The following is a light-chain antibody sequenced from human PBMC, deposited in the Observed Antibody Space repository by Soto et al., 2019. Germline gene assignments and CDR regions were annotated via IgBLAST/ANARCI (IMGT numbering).Light chain of an antibody. J-gene: IGKJ1*01. V-gene: IGKV4-1*01. CDR3: HQYDSNPQT. CDR1: QSILYTSSKRNY. Sequence: DIVMTQSQDSLAVSLGERATLNCKSSQSILYTSSKRNYLAWYQYKPGQPPKLLVYWASTRESGVPARFSGSGSDTDFTLTISSLQAEDVAVYYCHQYDSNPQTFGQGTRVEIK. CDR2: WAS.